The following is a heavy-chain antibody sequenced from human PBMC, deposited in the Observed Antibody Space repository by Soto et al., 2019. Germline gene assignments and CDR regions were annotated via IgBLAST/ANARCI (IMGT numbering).Heavy chain of an antibody. CDR1: GFPFSRHS. Sequence: GGSLILSWEGAGFPFSRHSVHWVRPAPGKGLEWVAVVSKDGSVKYWIESVKGRFTLSRDNSKNTVYLEMNSLRPEDTGVYYCVRSRSGAVADSFDLWGQGTLVTVSS. CDR2: VSKDGSVK. CDR3: VRSRSGAVADSFDL. V-gene: IGHV3-30-3*01. D-gene: IGHD3-10*01. J-gene: IGHJ4*02.